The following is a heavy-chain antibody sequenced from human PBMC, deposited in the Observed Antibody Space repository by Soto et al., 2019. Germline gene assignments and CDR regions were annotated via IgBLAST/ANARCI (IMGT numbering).Heavy chain of an antibody. CDR1: GGSFSDSY. Sequence: QVQLQQWGAGLLKPSETLSLTCAVYGGSFSDSYWSWIRQPPGKGLEWIGDINHSGNSNYSPSLKSRVPIAVDTSKNRFSLKLNSVTAADSAVYYCVKNFDYWGQGTLVTVSS. J-gene: IGHJ4*02. V-gene: IGHV4-34*01. CDR3: VKNFDY. CDR2: INHSGNS.